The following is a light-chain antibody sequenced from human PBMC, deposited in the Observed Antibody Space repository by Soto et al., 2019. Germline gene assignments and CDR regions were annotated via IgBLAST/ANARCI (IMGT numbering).Light chain of an antibody. J-gene: IGKJ3*01. CDR2: GAS. Sequence: EIVLTQSPGTLSLSPGERATLSCRASQSVSSSYLAWYQQKPGQAPRLLIYGASNRATGIPARFSGSGSGTDFTLTISGLEPEDFAVYYCQQRSSWPFTFGPGTKVDIK. CDR3: QQRSSWPFT. V-gene: IGKV3D-20*02. CDR1: QSVSSSY.